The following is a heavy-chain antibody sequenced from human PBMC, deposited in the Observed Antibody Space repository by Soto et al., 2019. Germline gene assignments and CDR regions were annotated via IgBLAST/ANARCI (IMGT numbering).Heavy chain of an antibody. CDR2: IYYSGST. Sequence: SETLSLTCTVSGGSISSGGYYWSWIRQHPGKGLEWIGYIYYSGSTYYNPSLKSRVTISVDTSKNQFSLKLSSVTAADTAVYFCARRWGPTFDFWGQGTLVTVSS. CDR1: GGSISSGGYY. J-gene: IGHJ4*02. V-gene: IGHV4-31*03. CDR3: ARRWGPTFDF. D-gene: IGHD1-26*01.